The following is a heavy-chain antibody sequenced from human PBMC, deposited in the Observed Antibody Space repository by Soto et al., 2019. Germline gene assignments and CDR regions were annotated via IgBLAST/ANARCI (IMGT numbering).Heavy chain of an antibody. V-gene: IGHV4-59*01. CDR3: ARETYCSGCGCYHNWFDP. D-gene: IGHD2-15*01. CDR1: GGSISSYY. CDR2: IYYSGST. J-gene: IGHJ5*02. Sequence: SETLSLTCTVSGGSISSYYWSWIRQPTGKGLEWIGYIYYSGSTNYNPSLKSRVTISVDTSKNQFSLKLSSVTAADTAVYYCARETYCSGCGCYHNWFDPWCQGTLVTVSS.